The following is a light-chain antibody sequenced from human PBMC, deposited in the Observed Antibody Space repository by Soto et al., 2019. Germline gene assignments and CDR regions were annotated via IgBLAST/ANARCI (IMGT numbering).Light chain of an antibody. CDR2: VAS. CDR3: QQYHSYWT. V-gene: IGKV1-5*03. J-gene: IGKJ1*01. Sequence: LTHSTLSASVGGRVTITCRASQSIRSWLAWYQQKPGRAPKLLIYVASSLESGVPSRFSGSGSGTDFTLTISSLQPDDFATYYCQQYHSYWTFGQGTKVDI. CDR1: QSIRSW.